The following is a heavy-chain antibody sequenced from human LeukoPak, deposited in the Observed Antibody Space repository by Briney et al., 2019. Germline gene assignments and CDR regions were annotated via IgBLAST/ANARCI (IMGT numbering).Heavy chain of an antibody. J-gene: IGHJ4*02. CDR1: SGSISSYY. D-gene: IGHD3-22*01. Sequence: PSETLSLTCTVSSGSISSYYWSWIRQPAGKGLEWIGRIYASGSTKYNPSLKSRVTMSVDTSKNQFSLKLSSVTAADTAVYYCARAISNDDNSGYYYWGQGTLVTVSS. V-gene: IGHV4-4*07. CDR3: ARAISNDDNSGYYY. CDR2: IYASGST.